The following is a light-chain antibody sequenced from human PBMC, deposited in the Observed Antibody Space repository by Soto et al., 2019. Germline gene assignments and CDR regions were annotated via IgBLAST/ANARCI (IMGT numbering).Light chain of an antibody. CDR2: GNS. J-gene: IGLJ1*01. CDR1: SSNIGAGYD. V-gene: IGLV1-40*01. CDR3: QSYDSSLSGRV. Sequence: QSVLTQPPSVSGAPGQRVTISCTGSSSNIGAGYDVHWYQQLPGTAPKLLIYGNSNRPSGVPDRFSGSKSGTSASLAITGLQAEDVADYYCQSYDSSLSGRVFGTGTKVTVL.